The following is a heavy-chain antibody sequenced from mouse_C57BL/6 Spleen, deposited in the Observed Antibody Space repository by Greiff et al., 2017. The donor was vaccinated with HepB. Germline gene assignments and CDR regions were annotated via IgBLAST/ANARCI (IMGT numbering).Heavy chain of an antibody. CDR1: GYTFTSYW. CDR2: IDPSDSYT. Sequence: QVQLQQPGAELVMPGASVKLSCKASGYTFTSYWMHWVKQRPGQGLEWIGEIDPSDSYTNYNQKFKGKSTLTVDKSSSTAYMQLSSLTSEDSAVYYCARGEAYYYGSSYSYYAMDYWGQGTSVTVSS. CDR3: ARGEAYYYGSSYSYYAMDY. D-gene: IGHD1-1*01. J-gene: IGHJ4*01. V-gene: IGHV1-69*01.